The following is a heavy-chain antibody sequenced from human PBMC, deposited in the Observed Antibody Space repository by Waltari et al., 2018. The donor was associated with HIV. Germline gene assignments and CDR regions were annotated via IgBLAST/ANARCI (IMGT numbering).Heavy chain of an antibody. V-gene: IGHV3-30*18. CDR3: VKDVGATYFDY. CDR1: GFTFRNYF. D-gene: IGHD1-26*01. J-gene: IGHJ4*02. Sequence: QVQLVESGGGGVQPGRSLRLSWAASGFTFRNYFMHWVRLAPGKGPEWLTFISYDGSSTYYADSVKGRFTISRDNSKNTLYLQMNSLRPEDTAVYYCVKDVGATYFDYWGQGTLVTVSS. CDR2: ISYDGSST.